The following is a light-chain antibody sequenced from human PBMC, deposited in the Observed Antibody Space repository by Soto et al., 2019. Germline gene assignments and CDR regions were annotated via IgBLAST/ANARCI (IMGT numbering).Light chain of an antibody. J-gene: IGKJ1*01. Sequence: DIVLKQSPGALSLSPGERATLSCRASQIISSTYLGWYQQKPGQAPRLLIYGASTRATGIPARFSGSGSGTEFTLTISSLQSEDFAVYYCQQYNNWPPWTFGQGTKVDIK. CDR3: QQYNNWPPWT. CDR2: GAS. CDR1: QIISSTY. V-gene: IGKV3-15*01.